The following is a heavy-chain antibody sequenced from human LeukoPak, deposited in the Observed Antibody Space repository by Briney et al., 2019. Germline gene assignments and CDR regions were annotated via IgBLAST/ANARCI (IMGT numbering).Heavy chain of an antibody. D-gene: IGHD4-17*01. V-gene: IGHV4-59*01. Sequence: SETLSLTCTLSGVAITIYNWGCIRQPPGKGQERIGDIYYSGSTNYNPSLKSRVTISVGPSKIQFSLKLSYVTAADTAVYYCARNPIAGYGDYTPPCWYFDLWGRGTLVTVSS. CDR1: GVAITIYN. CDR2: IYYSGST. CDR3: ARNPIAGYGDYTPPCWYFDL. J-gene: IGHJ2*01.